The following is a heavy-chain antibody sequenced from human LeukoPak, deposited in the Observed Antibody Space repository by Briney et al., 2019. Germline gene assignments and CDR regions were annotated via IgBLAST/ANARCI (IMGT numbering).Heavy chain of an antibody. CDR3: ASSGSRGWGFDY. Sequence: PGGSLRLSCAASGFTFSSYSMNWVRQAPGKGLEWVSSISSSSSYIYYADSVKGRFTISRDNAKNSLYLQMNSLRAEDTAVYYCASSGSRGWGFDYWGQGTLVTVSS. V-gene: IGHV3-21*01. J-gene: IGHJ4*02. CDR1: GFTFSSYS. D-gene: IGHD6-19*01. CDR2: ISSSSSYI.